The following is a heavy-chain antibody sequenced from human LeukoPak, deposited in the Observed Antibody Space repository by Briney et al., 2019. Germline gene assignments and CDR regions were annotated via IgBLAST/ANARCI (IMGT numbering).Heavy chain of an antibody. V-gene: IGHV1-2*06. CDR2: INPNSGGT. D-gene: IGHD3-22*01. CDR1: GYTFTGYY. CDR3: ARAETGTSYYDGSGSFDY. Sequence: ASVKVSCKASGYTFTGYYMHWVRQAPGQGLEWMGRINPNSGGTNYAQKFQGRVTMTRDTSISTAYMELSRLRSDDTAVYYCARAETGTSYYDGSGSFDYWGQGTLVTVSS. J-gene: IGHJ4*02.